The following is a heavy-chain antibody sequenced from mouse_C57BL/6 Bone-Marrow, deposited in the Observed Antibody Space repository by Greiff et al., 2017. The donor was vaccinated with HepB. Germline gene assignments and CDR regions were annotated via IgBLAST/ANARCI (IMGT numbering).Heavy chain of an antibody. CDR1: GFTFSDYG. D-gene: IGHD2-3*01. CDR3: ARPDGYPWFAY. J-gene: IGHJ3*01. V-gene: IGHV5-17*01. Sequence: DVKLVESGGGLVKPGGSLKLSCAASGFTFSDYGMHWVRQAPEKGLEWVAYISSGSSTIYYADTVKGRFTISRDNAKNTLFLQMTSLRSEDTAMYYCARPDGYPWFAYWGQGTLVTVSA. CDR2: ISSGSSTI.